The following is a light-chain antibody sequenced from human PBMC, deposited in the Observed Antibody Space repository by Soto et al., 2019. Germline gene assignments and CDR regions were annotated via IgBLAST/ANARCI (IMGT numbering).Light chain of an antibody. V-gene: IGLV1-40*01. CDR3: QSYDSSLGGPYV. CDR2: GST. CDR1: SSNIGAGYD. J-gene: IGLJ1*01. Sequence: QSALSQPPSVSGAPGQRVTISCTGSSSNIGAGYDAHWFQQVPGTAPKLLIYGSTNRPSGVPDRFSGSKSGTSASLAITGLQAEDEADYYCQSYDSSLGGPYVFGTGTKVTVL.